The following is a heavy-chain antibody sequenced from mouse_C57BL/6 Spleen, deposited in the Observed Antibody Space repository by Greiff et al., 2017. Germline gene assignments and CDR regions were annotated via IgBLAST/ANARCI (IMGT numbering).Heavy chain of an antibody. D-gene: IGHD1-1*01. CDR2: IDPSDSYT. CDR3: AKTFITTVVATNDFDY. J-gene: IGHJ2*01. V-gene: IGHV1-69*01. Sequence: QVQLQQSGAELVMPGASVKLSCKASGYTFTSYWMHWVKQRPGQGLEWIGEIDPSDSYTNYNQKFKGKSTLTVDKSSSTAYMQLSSLTSEDSAVYNYAKTFITTVVATNDFDYWGQGTTLTGSS. CDR1: GYTFTSYW.